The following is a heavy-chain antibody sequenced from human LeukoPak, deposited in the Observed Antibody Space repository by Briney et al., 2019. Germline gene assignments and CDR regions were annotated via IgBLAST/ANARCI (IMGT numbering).Heavy chain of an antibody. J-gene: IGHJ3*02. CDR1: GFTFSSYS. CDR3: ARDRRLGDYNDAFDI. D-gene: IGHD4-17*01. CDR2: ISSSSSYI. V-gene: IGHV3-21*01. Sequence: GGSLRLSCAASGFTFSSYSMNLVRQAPGKGLEWVSSISSSSSYIYYADSVKGRFTISRDNAKNSLYLQMNSLRAEDTAVYYCARDRRLGDYNDAFDIWGQGTMVTVSS.